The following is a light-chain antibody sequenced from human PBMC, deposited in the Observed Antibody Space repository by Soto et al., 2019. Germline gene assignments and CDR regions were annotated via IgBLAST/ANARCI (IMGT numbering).Light chain of an antibody. Sequence: AIRMTQSPASFSASTGDRVTITCRASQGISSYLAWYQQKPGKAPKLLIYASSTLQSGVPSRFSGSGSGTDVILNISCLQSEDFANYYSQQYYSYPYTFGQGTKLEIK. CDR2: ASS. CDR3: QQYYSYPYT. CDR1: QGISSY. J-gene: IGKJ2*01. V-gene: IGKV1-8*01.